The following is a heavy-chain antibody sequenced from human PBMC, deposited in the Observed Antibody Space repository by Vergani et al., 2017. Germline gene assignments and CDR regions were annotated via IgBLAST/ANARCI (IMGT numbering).Heavy chain of an antibody. J-gene: IGHJ6*02. D-gene: IGHD3-22*01. CDR1: GGSFSGYY. CDR2: INHSGST. Sequence: QVQLQQWGAGLLKPSETLSLTCAVYGGSFSGYYWSWIRQPPGKGLEWIGEINHSGSTNYNPSLKSRVTISVDASKNQFSLKLSSVTAADTAVSYCARKKYYGSSGYYWARYYYGMDFWGQGTTVTVSS. V-gene: IGHV4-34*01. CDR3: ARKKYYGSSGYYWARYYYGMDF.